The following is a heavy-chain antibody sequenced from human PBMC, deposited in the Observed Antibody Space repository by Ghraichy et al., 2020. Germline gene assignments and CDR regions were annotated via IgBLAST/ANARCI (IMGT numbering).Heavy chain of an antibody. V-gene: IGHV4-4*07. CDR3: ARDGGDYDEAFDI. Sequence: SETLSLTCTVSGVSISRYHWSWIRQSAGKGLEWIGRVFRSGSTNHNPSLESRVTMSVDTSKNQFSLTLSSVAAADTAVYYCARDGGDYDEAFDIWGQGTVVTISS. CDR1: GVSISRYH. J-gene: IGHJ3*02. CDR2: VFRSGST. D-gene: IGHD2-21*01.